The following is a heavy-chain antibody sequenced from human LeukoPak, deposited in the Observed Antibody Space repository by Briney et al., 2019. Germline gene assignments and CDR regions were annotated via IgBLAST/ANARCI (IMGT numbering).Heavy chain of an antibody. D-gene: IGHD3-9*01. Sequence: GGSLRLSCAASGFTFSNYAMSWVRQAPGKGLEWVSAISGSGGSTYYADSVKGRFTISRDNSKNTLYLQMNSLRAEDTAVYYCAKSDVLIPKYYDILTGYNYWGQGTLVTVSS. J-gene: IGHJ4*02. CDR1: GFTFSNYA. V-gene: IGHV3-23*01. CDR3: AKSDVLIPKYYDILTGYNY. CDR2: ISGSGGST.